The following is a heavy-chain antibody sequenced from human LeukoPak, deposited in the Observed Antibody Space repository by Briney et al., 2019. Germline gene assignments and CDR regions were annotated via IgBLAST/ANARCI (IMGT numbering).Heavy chain of an antibody. CDR1: GFTFSDYY. Sequence: GGSLRLSCAASGFTFSDYYMIWIRQAPGKGLEWVSYISGSGSTMYDADSVKGRFTISRDNAKKSLYLQMNSLRAEDTAVYYCARATWDSSGYYYDYWGQGTLVTVSS. J-gene: IGHJ4*02. CDR2: ISGSGSTM. CDR3: ARATWDSSGYYYDY. D-gene: IGHD3-22*01. V-gene: IGHV3-11*04.